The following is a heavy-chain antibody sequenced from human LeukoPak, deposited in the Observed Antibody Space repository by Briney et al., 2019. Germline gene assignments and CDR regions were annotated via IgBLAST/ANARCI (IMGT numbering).Heavy chain of an antibody. CDR3: AREGYSSGTFDY. Sequence: SETLSLTCAVYGGSISSGGYYWSWIRQPPGKGLEWIGYIYHSGSTYYNPSLKSRVTISVDRSKNQFSLKLSSVTAADTAVYYCAREGYSSGTFDYWGQGTLVTVSS. CDR2: IYHSGST. CDR1: GGSISSGGYY. V-gene: IGHV4-30-2*01. D-gene: IGHD6-19*01. J-gene: IGHJ4*02.